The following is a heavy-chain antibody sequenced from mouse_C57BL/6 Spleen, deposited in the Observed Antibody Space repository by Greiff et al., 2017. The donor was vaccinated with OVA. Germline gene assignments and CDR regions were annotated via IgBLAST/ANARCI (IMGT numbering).Heavy chain of an antibody. CDR1: GYTFTSYW. J-gene: IGHJ2*01. Sequence: VQLQQPGAELVRPGSSVKLSCKASGYTFTSYWMDWVKQRPGQGLEWIGNIYPSDSETHYNQKFKDKATLTVDKSSSTAYMQLSSLTSEDSAVFYCARGGYYEPLGDWGKGTTLTVSS. CDR2: IYPSDSET. CDR3: ARGGYYEPLGD. D-gene: IGHD2-3*01. V-gene: IGHV1-61*01.